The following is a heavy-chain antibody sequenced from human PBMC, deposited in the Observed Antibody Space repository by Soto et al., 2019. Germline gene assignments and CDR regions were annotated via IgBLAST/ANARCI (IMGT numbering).Heavy chain of an antibody. Sequence: QVQLVQSGSEVTMPGSSVKVSCKTSGGTFSRHAINWVRQAPGHGLEWLGGIIPLLGTTNYAQKFKGSVTISEDESTSTADMELSSLTSEDAAVYYGARAAIHGSSWYFWFDPWGQGTLVTVSS. CDR1: GGTFSRHA. CDR3: ARAAIHGSSWYFWFDP. J-gene: IGHJ5*02. D-gene: IGHD6-13*01. CDR2: IIPLLGTT. V-gene: IGHV1-69*01.